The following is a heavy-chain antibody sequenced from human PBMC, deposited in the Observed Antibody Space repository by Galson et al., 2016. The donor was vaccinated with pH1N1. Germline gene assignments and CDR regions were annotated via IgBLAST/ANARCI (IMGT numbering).Heavy chain of an antibody. CDR1: GFTFDDYA. V-gene: IGHV3-9*01. Sequence: SLRLSCAASGFTFDDYAMHWVRQAPGKGLEWVSGISWNSGSIGYADSVKGRFTISRDNAKNSLYLQMNSLRAEDTALYYCAKDIRGGDYGDYTWFHPWGQGTLVTVSS. CDR3: AKDIRGGDYGDYTWFHP. J-gene: IGHJ5*02. D-gene: IGHD4-17*01. CDR2: ISWNSGSI.